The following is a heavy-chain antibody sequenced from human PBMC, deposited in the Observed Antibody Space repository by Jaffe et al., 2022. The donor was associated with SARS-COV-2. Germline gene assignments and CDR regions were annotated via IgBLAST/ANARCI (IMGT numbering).Heavy chain of an antibody. J-gene: IGHJ2*01. CDR2: ISHSGST. Sequence: QVQLQESGPGLVKPWETLSLTCTVSGGSISGYYWSWIRQSPGKGLEWIGFISHSGSTHYNPSLKSRVTISVDTSENQFSLKLSSVTAADTAVYYCARDAPPVTTDWYFDLWGRGTLVTVSS. CDR1: GGSISGYY. CDR3: ARDAPPVTTDWYFDL. V-gene: IGHV4-59*01. D-gene: IGHD4-17*01.